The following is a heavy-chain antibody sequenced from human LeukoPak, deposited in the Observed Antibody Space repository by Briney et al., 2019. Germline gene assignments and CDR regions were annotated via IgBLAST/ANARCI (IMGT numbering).Heavy chain of an antibody. V-gene: IGHV4-59*01. CDR3: ARVRGYCSSTSCSYAFDI. CDR2: IYYSGST. J-gene: IGHJ3*02. Sequence: SETLSLTCTVSGGSISSYYWSWIRQPPGKGLEWIGYIYYSGSTNYNPSLKGRVTISVDTSKNQFSLKLSSVTAADTAVYYCARVRGYCSSTSCSYAFDIWGQGTMVTVSS. D-gene: IGHD2-2*01. CDR1: GGSISSYY.